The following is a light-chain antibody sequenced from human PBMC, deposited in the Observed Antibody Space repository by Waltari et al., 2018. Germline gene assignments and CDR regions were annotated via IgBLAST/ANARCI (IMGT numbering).Light chain of an antibody. CDR1: ESVGND. CDR2: FGS. V-gene: IGKV3D-15*01. Sequence: EIVMTPSPVTMSVSPGEGVTLSCTASESVGNDVAWYRHKPGQPPRLLIYFGSTRATGVPARISGSGSGTDFSLTISSLESEDFAFYYCQQSRQWPRRTFGQGTKLE. CDR3: QQSRQWPRRT. J-gene: IGKJ2*01.